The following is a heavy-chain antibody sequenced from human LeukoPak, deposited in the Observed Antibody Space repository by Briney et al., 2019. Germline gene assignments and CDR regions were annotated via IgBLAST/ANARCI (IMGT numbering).Heavy chain of an antibody. Sequence: GGSLRLSCAASGFTFSSYSMNWVRQAPGKGLEWVSSISSSSSYIYYADSVKGRFTISRDNAKNSLYLQMNSLRAEDTAVYYCARGRPNYYFDCWGQGTLVTVSS. CDR3: ARGRPNYYFDC. CDR2: ISSSSSYI. CDR1: GFTFSSYS. V-gene: IGHV3-21*01. D-gene: IGHD4/OR15-4a*01. J-gene: IGHJ4*02.